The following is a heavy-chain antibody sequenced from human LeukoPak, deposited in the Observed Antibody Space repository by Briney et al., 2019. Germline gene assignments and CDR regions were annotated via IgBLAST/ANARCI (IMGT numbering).Heavy chain of an antibody. Sequence: TSETLSLTCTVAGGSISSSSYYWGCIRQPPGKGLECIGSIYYSGSTYYNPSLKSRVTISVDTSKNQFSLKLSSVTAADTAVYYCARMTLPIWQQQPTVGIYYYYYMDVWDKGTTVTVSS. CDR2: IYYSGST. J-gene: IGHJ6*03. CDR3: ARMTLPIWQQQPTVGIYYYYYMDV. CDR1: GGSISSSSYY. D-gene: IGHD6-13*01. V-gene: IGHV4-39*01.